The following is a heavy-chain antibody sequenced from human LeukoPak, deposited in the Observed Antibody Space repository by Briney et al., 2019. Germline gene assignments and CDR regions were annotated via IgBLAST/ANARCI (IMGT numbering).Heavy chain of an antibody. D-gene: IGHD3-3*01. Sequence: ASETLSLTCTVSGGSISSYYWGWIRQPPGKGLEWIGSVYSSGSTYYNPSLKSRVTISVDTSKNQFSLKLSSVTAADTAVYFCARGAEYYAIWRGYAGYSDYWGQGISVTVSS. J-gene: IGHJ4*02. V-gene: IGHV4-39*02. CDR1: GGSISSYY. CDR3: ARGAEYYAIWRGYAGYSDY. CDR2: VYSSGST.